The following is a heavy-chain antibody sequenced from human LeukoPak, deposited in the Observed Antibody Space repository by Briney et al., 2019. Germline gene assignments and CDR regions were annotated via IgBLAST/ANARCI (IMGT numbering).Heavy chain of an antibody. CDR2: INYSGST. Sequence: PSETLSLTCTVSGGSISSSSYYWGWIRQHPGKGLEWIGSINYSGSTYYNPSLKSRVTISVDTSKNQFSLKLRSVTAADTSVYYCASEGTIFGVISVGWFDPWGQGTLVTVSS. D-gene: IGHD3-3*01. CDR3: ASEGTIFGVISVGWFDP. J-gene: IGHJ5*02. CDR1: GGSISSSSYY. V-gene: IGHV4-39*01.